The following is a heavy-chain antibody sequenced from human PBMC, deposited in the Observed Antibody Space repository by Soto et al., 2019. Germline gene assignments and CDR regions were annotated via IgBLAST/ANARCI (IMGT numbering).Heavy chain of an antibody. Sequence: QVQLQQWGAGLLKPSETLSLTCAVYGGSFSGYYWSWIRQPPGKGREWIGEINHSGSTNYNPSLKSRVTISVDTSKNQFSLKLSSVTAADTAVYYCARSGYTAMARGWAFDPWGQGTLVTVSS. D-gene: IGHD5-18*01. CDR1: GGSFSGYY. CDR2: INHSGST. V-gene: IGHV4-34*01. CDR3: ARSGYTAMARGWAFDP. J-gene: IGHJ5*02.